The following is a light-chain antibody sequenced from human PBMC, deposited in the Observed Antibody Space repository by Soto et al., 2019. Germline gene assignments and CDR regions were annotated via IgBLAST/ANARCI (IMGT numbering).Light chain of an antibody. V-gene: IGKV3-15*01. CDR2: GAS. CDR3: QQYDRSWT. CDR1: QTINNN. Sequence: VMTQAPATLSVSPGERVTLSCRASQTINNNVAWYQLRDGQVPRLLIYGASTRAADVPARFSGSGSGTDFILTISRLEPEDFAVYYCQQYDRSWTFGQGTKVDIK. J-gene: IGKJ1*01.